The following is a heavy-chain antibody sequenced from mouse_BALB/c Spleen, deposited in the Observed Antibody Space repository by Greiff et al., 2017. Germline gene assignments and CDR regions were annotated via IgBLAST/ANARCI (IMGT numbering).Heavy chain of an antibody. V-gene: IGHV1-5*01. CDR3: TRKYGNYLYAMDY. CDR2: IYPGNRAT. D-gene: IGHD2-10*02. Sequence: EVKVVESGPVLARPGASVKMSCKASGYTFTSYWMHWVKQRPGQGLEWIGAIYPGNRATSYNQKFKGKAKLTAVTSTSTAYMERSSLTNEDSAVYYCTRKYGNYLYAMDYWGQGTSVTVSS. CDR1: GYTFTSYW. J-gene: IGHJ4*01.